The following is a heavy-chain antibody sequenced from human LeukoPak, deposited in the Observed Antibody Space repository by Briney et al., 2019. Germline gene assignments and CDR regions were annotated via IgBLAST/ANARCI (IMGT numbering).Heavy chain of an antibody. D-gene: IGHD2-2*01. CDR1: GGSVSSGSYY. Sequence: SETLSLTCTVSGGSVSSGSYYWSWIRQPPGKGREWIGYIYYSGSTNYNPSLKSRVTISVDTSKNQFSLKLSSVTAADTAVYYCARDYCSSTSCNTFDIWGQGAMVTVSS. V-gene: IGHV4-61*01. CDR2: IYYSGST. CDR3: ARDYCSSTSCNTFDI. J-gene: IGHJ3*02.